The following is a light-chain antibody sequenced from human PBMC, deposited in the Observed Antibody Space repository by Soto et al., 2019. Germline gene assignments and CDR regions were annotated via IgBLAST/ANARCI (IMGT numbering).Light chain of an antibody. CDR1: QSVSSGY. CDR2: GAS. CDR3: QQYGTSPWT. V-gene: IGKV3-20*01. J-gene: IGKJ1*01. Sequence: DIVVSQSPGTLYLSPGERATLSCRASQSVSSGYLAWYQQRPGQAPRLLIYGASTRATGIPDRFSGSGSRTDFSLTLSRLEPEDFAVYYCQQYGTSPWTFGQGTKVEI.